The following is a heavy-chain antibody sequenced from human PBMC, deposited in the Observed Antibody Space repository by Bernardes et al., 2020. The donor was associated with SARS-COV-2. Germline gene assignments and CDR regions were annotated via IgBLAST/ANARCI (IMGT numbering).Heavy chain of an antibody. CDR2: LFRGGTT. D-gene: IGHD4-4*01. J-gene: IGHJ4*02. CDR3: ARDGGGDGYSHFDS. V-gene: IGHV3-53*01. CDR1: DFTVSYNH. Sequence: GGSLRPSCTASDFTVSYNHMNWVRKAPGKGLDWVSVLFRGGTTYYADSVRGRFTVSRANSKNTLYLQMDSLRAEYTVVCFFARDGGGDGYSHFDSWGQGTLVTVSS.